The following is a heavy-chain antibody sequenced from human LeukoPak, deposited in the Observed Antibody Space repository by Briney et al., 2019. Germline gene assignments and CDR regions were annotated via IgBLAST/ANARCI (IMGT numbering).Heavy chain of an antibody. CDR2: IIPIFGTA. D-gene: IGHD5-24*01. CDR3: ARSGRRDGYNNSYYYYMDV. J-gene: IGHJ6*03. CDR1: GGTFSSYA. Sequence: SVKVSCKASGGTFSSYAISWVRQAPGQGLEWMGGIIPIFGTANYAQKFQGRVTITADKPTSTAYMELSSLRSEDTAVYYCARSGRRDGYNNSYYYYMDVWGKGTTVTVSS. V-gene: IGHV1-69*06.